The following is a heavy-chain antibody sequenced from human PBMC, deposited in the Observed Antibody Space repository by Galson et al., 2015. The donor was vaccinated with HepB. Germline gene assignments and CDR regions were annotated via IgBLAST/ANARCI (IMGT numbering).Heavy chain of an antibody. V-gene: IGHV1-2*06. CDR3: AREPVPYYYDSSGFNTDLAFDI. D-gene: IGHD3-22*01. J-gene: IGHJ3*02. CDR2: INPNSGGT. CDR1: GYTFTGYY. Sequence: SVKVSCKASGYTFTGYYMHWVRQAPGQGLEWMGRINPNSGGTNYAQKFQGRVTMTRDTSISTAYMELSRLRSDDTAVYYCAREPVPYYYDSSGFNTDLAFDIWGQGTMVTVSS.